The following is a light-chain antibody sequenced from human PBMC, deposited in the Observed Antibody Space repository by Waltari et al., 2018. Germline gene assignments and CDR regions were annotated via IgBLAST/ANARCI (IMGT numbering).Light chain of an antibody. V-gene: IGKV3-11*01. Sequence: EIVLTQSPATLSLSPGERATLSCRASQSVSSYLAWYQQKPGQAPRLLIDDASNRATGIPARFSGSGSGTDFTLTISSLEPEDFAVYYCQQRSNWPRGVTFGGGTKVEIK. CDR3: QQRSNWPRGVT. CDR1: QSVSSY. CDR2: DAS. J-gene: IGKJ4*01.